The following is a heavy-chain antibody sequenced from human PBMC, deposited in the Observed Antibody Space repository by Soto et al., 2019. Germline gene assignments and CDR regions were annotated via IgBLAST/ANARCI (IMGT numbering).Heavy chain of an antibody. Sequence: SVKVSCKASGGTFSSYAISWVRQAPGQGLEWMGGIIPIFGTANYAQKFQGRVTITADESTSTAYMELSSLRSEDTAVYYCARVKHYYDSSGYYDRQITGYFDYWGQGTLVTVSS. CDR2: IIPIFGTA. D-gene: IGHD3-22*01. CDR3: ARVKHYYDSSGYYDRQITGYFDY. J-gene: IGHJ4*02. V-gene: IGHV1-69*13. CDR1: GGTFSSYA.